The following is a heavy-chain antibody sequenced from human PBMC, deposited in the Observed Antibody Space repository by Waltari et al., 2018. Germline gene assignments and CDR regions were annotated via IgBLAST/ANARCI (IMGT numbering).Heavy chain of an antibody. CDR2: IRSEANSYAT. Sequence: EVQLVDSGGDLVQPGGSLKVSCAASEITFSDSSIHWVRQAPGKGLELVGRIRSEANSYATAFAASVNGRFTIFRDDSKKTAYLQMNTLMSEDTALYYCTRSGTTTVAFDIWGQGTMVTVSS. D-gene: IGHD1-1*01. J-gene: IGHJ3*02. V-gene: IGHV3-73*01. CDR1: EITFSDSS. CDR3: TRSGTTTVAFDI.